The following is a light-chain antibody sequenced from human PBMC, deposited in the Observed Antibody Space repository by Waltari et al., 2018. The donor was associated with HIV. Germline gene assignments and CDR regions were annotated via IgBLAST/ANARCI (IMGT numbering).Light chain of an antibody. V-gene: IGLV1-47*01. CDR3: AAWDDSLSGPV. CDR2: RNN. CDR1: SSNIGSNY. J-gene: IGLJ3*02. Sequence: QSVLTQPPSASGTPGQRVTISCSGSSSNIGSNYVYWYQQLPGPTPKLLIYRNNPRPSGVSDRFSSSKSGTSASLAISGLRSEDEADYDCAAWDDSLSGPVFGGGTKLTVL.